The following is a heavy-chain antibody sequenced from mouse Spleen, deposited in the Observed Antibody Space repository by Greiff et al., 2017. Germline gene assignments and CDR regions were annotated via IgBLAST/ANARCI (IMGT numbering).Heavy chain of an antibody. CDR1: GIDFSRYW. D-gene: IGHD1-2*01. J-gene: IGHJ4*01. Sequence: EVKLQESGGGLVQPGGSLKLSCAASGIDFSRYWMSWVRRAPGKGLEWIGEINPDSSTINYAPSLKDKFIISRDNAKNTLYLQMSKVRSEDTALYYCARQADGYEYYYAMDYWGQGTSVTVSS. CDR2: INPDSSTI. CDR3: ARQADGYEYYYAMDY. V-gene: IGHV4-1*01.